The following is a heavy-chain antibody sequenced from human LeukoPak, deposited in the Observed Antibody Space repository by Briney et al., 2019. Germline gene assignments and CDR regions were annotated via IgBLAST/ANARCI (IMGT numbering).Heavy chain of an antibody. CDR3: ARGRTGSYFPFDC. CDR2: ISGGGVGT. V-gene: IGHV3-23*01. CDR1: GFTFSTYA. J-gene: IGHJ4*02. Sequence: GGSLRLSCAACGFTFSTYAMSWVRQAPGKGLEWVSTISGGGVGTYYGDSVKGRFSISRDNPKNTLFLQLNSVRAEDTAVYYCARGRTGSYFPFDCWGQGTLVTVSS. D-gene: IGHD1-26*01.